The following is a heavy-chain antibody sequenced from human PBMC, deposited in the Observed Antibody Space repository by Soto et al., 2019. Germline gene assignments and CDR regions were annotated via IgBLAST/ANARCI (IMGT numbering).Heavy chain of an antibody. V-gene: IGHV3-30-3*01. CDR2: ISYDGSNK. Sequence: GGSLRLSCAASGFTFSSYAMHWVRQAPGKGLEWVAVISYDGSNKYYADSVKGRFTISRDNSKNTLYLQMNSLRAEDTAVYYCARGIAVAGDFDYWGQGTLVTVSS. D-gene: IGHD6-19*01. CDR1: GFTFSSYA. CDR3: ARGIAVAGDFDY. J-gene: IGHJ4*02.